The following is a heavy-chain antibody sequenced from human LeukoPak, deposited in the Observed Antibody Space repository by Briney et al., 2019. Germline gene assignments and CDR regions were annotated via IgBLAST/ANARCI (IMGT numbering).Heavy chain of an antibody. CDR2: IYPGDSDT. CDR1: GYSFTSYW. D-gene: IGHD3-22*01. J-gene: IGHJ4*02. CDR3: ARLLPLDTYYYDSSGSIYYFDS. V-gene: IGHV5-51*01. Sequence: GESLKISCKGSGYSFTSYWIGWVRQMPGKGLEWMGIIYPGDSDTRYSPSFQGQVTISADKSISTAYLQWSSLKASDTAMYYCARLLPLDTYYYDSSGSIYYFDSGGRGPRVTVSS.